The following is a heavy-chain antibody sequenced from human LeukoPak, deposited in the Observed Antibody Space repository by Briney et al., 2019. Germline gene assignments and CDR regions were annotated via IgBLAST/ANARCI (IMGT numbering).Heavy chain of an antibody. Sequence: GGSLRLSCAASGFTFSSYWMSWVRQAPGKGLEWVANIKQDGSEKYYVDSVKGRFTISRDNAKNSLYLQMNSLRAEDTAVYYCAKDVTTGEYYFDYWGQGTLVTVSS. CDR2: IKQDGSEK. CDR3: AKDVTTGEYYFDY. V-gene: IGHV3-7*01. J-gene: IGHJ4*02. CDR1: GFTFSSYW. D-gene: IGHD4-17*01.